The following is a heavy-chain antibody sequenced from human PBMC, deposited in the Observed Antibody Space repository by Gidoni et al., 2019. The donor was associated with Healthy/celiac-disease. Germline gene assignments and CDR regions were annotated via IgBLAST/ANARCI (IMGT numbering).Heavy chain of an antibody. J-gene: IGHJ5*02. CDR1: GGSISSSSYY. Sequence: QLQLQESGPGLVKPSETLSLTCTVSGGSISSSSYYWGWIRQPPGKGLGWMGCIYFSGSTYYNPSLKSRVTISVDTSKNQFSLKLSSVTAADTAVYYCAREAIFRTLSWFDPWGQGTLVTVSS. D-gene: IGHD3-3*01. CDR2: IYFSGST. CDR3: AREAIFRTLSWFDP. V-gene: IGHV4-39*02.